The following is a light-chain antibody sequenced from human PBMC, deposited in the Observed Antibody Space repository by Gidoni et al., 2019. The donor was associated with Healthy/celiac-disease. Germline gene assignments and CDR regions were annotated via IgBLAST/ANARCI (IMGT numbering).Light chain of an antibody. CDR3: QQYNNWPPRWT. CDR1: QSVSSN. V-gene: IGKV3-15*01. J-gene: IGKJ1*01. Sequence: EIVMTQSPATLSVSPGERATLSCRASQSVSSNLAWYQQKPGQAPRLLIYGASTRATATPARFSSSGSGTEFTLTISSLQSEDFAVYYCQQYNNWPPRWTFGQGTKVEIK. CDR2: GAS.